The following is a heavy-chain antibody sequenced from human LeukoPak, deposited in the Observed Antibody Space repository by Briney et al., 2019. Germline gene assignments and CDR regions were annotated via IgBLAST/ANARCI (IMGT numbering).Heavy chain of an antibody. Sequence: GASVKVSCKASVYTFTGYYMHWVRQAPGQGLEWMGWINPNSGGTNYAQKFQGRVTLTRDTSISTAYMELSRLRSEDTAVYYCASQLVLDWFDPWGQGTLVTVSS. D-gene: IGHD6-13*01. J-gene: IGHJ5*02. CDR2: INPNSGGT. CDR1: VYTFTGYY. V-gene: IGHV1-2*02. CDR3: ASQLVLDWFDP.